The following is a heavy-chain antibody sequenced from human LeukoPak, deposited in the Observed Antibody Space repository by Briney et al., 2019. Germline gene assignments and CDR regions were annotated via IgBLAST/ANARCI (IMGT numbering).Heavy chain of an antibody. Sequence: SETLSLTCTVSGGSISSGSYYWSWIRQPAGKGLEWIGRIYTSGSTNYNPSLKSRVTISVDTSKNQFSLKLSSVTAADTAVYFCARYYGWGTNDAFAIWGQGTMVTVSS. J-gene: IGHJ3*02. CDR3: ARYYGWGTNDAFAI. CDR1: GGSISSGSYY. D-gene: IGHD3-16*01. V-gene: IGHV4-61*02. CDR2: IYTSGST.